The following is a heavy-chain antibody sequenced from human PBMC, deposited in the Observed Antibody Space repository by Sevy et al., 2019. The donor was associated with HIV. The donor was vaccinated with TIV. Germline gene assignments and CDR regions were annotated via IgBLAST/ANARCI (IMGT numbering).Heavy chain of an antibody. D-gene: IGHD5-18*01. CDR3: ARALPPDRYGLYFDY. CDR1: GYTFTGYY. CDR2: INPNSGGT. J-gene: IGHJ4*02. Sequence: ASVKVSCKASGYTFTGYYMHWVRQAPGQGLEWMGWINPNSGGTNYAQKFQGRVTMTRDTSISTAYMELSRLRSDDTAVYYCARALPPDRYGLYFDYWGQGTLVTVSS. V-gene: IGHV1-2*02.